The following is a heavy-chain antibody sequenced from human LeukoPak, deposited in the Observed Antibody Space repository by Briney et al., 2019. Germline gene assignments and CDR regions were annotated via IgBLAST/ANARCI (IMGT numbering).Heavy chain of an antibody. D-gene: IGHD1-1*01. CDR1: GFTFSNYA. J-gene: IGHJ6*03. CDR3: ARDPGPYGDYMDV. V-gene: IGHV3-30*04. CDR2: GSYDGSNK. Sequence: GRSLRLSCAASGFTFSNYAMHWVRQAPGKGLEWVAVGSYDGSNKYYADSVKGRFTISRDNSKNTLYLQMNSLRVEDTAVYYCARDPGPYGDYMDVWGKGTTVTVSS.